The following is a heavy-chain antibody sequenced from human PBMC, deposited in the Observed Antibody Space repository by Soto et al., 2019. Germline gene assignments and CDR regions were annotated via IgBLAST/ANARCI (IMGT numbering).Heavy chain of an antibody. J-gene: IGHJ6*02. CDR3: ARVLYYGAGSYSPYGMDV. D-gene: IGHD3-10*01. CDR2: VSHPFRTS. CDR1: GVSFNNNG. V-gene: IGHV1-69*01. Sequence: QVQLVQSGAEVKQPGSSVKVSCKTSGVSFNNNGIGWVRQAPGRGREGMGGVSHPFRTSKSARKLQGRVSITADASPGTVNMELSSLTSEDTAQSYCARVLYYGAGSYSPYGMDVWGQGTTVTVSS.